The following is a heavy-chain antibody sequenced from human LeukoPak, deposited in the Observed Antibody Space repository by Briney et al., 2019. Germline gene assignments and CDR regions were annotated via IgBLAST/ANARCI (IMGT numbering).Heavy chain of an antibody. D-gene: IGHD3-3*01. J-gene: IGHJ4*02. CDR2: ISAYNGNT. CDR1: GYTFTSYG. V-gene: IGHV1-18*01. CDR3: ASSRRGRHDFWSGDFDY. Sequence: ASVKVSCKASGYTFTSYGISWVRQAPGQGLEWMGWISAYNGNTNYAQKLQGRVTMTTDTSTSTAYMELSSLRSEDTAVYYCASSRRGRHDFWSGDFDYWGQGTLVTVSS.